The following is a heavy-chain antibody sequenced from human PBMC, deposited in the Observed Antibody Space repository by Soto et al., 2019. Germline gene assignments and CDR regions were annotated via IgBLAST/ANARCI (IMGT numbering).Heavy chain of an antibody. CDR3: ARDSTGWYGFDY. D-gene: IGHD6-19*01. V-gene: IGHV2-5*02. CDR2: IYWDDDK. CDR1: GFSLSTRGVG. J-gene: IGHJ4*02. Sequence: QITLKESGPTLVKPTQTLTLTCTFSGFSLSTRGVGVGWIRQPPGKALEWLALIYWDDDKRYSPSLKSRLTITKDTPKNQVVLTMTNMDPVDTATYYCARDSTGWYGFDYWGQGTLVTVSS.